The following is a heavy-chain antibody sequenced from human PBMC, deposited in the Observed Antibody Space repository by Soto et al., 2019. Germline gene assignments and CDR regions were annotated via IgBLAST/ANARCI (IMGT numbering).Heavy chain of an antibody. Sequence: QVQLQQWGAGLLKPSETLSLTCAVYGGSFSGYYWSWIRQPPGKGLEWIGEINHSGSTNYNPSLTSRVTISVDTSKNQFSLKLSSVTAADTAVYYCATPGDNIAAAAPFDYWGQGTLVTVSS. J-gene: IGHJ4*02. CDR2: INHSGST. D-gene: IGHD6-13*01. V-gene: IGHV4-34*01. CDR3: ATPGDNIAAAAPFDY. CDR1: GGSFSGYY.